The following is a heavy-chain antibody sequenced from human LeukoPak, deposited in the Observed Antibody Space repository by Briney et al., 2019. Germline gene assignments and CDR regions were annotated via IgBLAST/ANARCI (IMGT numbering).Heavy chain of an antibody. J-gene: IGHJ4*02. CDR1: GFTFSSYT. V-gene: IGHV3-21*01. CDR2: ISSSSSYI. Sequence: GGSLRLSCAASGFTFSSYTMNWVRQAPGKGLEWVSSISSSSSYIYYADSVKGRFTISRDNAKNSLYLQMNSLRAEDTAVYYCARDITGYSSGWYGGFDYWGQGTLVTVSS. D-gene: IGHD6-19*01. CDR3: ARDITGYSSGWYGGFDY.